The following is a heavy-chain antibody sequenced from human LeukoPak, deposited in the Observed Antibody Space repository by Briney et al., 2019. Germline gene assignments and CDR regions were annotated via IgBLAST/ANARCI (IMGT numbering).Heavy chain of an antibody. Sequence: GGSLRLSCAASGFTFNDYGLIWVRQAPGKGLEWVAAISNDGGGTMYAAFVEGRFTISRDNSKNTLFLQMNSLRAEDTALYYCAKGSSGYFADLWGQGTLVTVSS. D-gene: IGHD3-22*01. CDR2: ISNDGGGT. J-gene: IGHJ5*02. CDR3: AKGSSGYFADL. V-gene: IGHV3-23*01. CDR1: GFTFNDYG.